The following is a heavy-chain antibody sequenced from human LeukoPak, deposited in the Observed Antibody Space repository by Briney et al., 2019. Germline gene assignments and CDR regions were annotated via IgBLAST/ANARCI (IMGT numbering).Heavy chain of an antibody. Sequence: PSETLSLTCTVSGGSISSSSYYWGWIRQPPGKGLEWIGSIYYSGSTYYNPSLKSRVTISVDTSKNQFSLKLSSVTAADTAVYYCARPTSDILTGYQNWYFDLWGRGTLVTVSS. CDR3: ARPTSDILTGYQNWYFDL. V-gene: IGHV4-39*07. CDR1: GGSISSSSYY. CDR2: IYYSGST. D-gene: IGHD3-9*01. J-gene: IGHJ2*01.